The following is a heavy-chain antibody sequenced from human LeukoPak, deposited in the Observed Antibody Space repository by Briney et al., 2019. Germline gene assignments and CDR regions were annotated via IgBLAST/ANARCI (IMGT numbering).Heavy chain of an antibody. CDR2: IWYDGSNK. J-gene: IGHJ4*02. D-gene: IGHD6-13*01. Sequence: GGSLRLSCAASGFTFSCYGMHWVRQARGKGLEGVAVIWYDGSNKYYADSVKGRFTISRDNSNNTLYLQMNSLRAEDTAVYYCARGGYSSSWHEGFDYWGQGTLVTVSS. CDR1: GFTFSCYG. V-gene: IGHV3-33*01. CDR3: ARGGYSSSWHEGFDY.